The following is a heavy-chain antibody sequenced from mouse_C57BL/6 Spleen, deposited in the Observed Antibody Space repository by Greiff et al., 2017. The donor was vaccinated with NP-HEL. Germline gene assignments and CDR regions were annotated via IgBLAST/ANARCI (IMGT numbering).Heavy chain of an antibody. J-gene: IGHJ3*01. CDR2: ISDGGSYT. CDR1: GFTFSSYA. CDR3: ARSSDSSGYPFAY. Sequence: DVMLVESGGGLVKPGGSLKLSCAASGFTFSSYAMSWVRQTPEKRLEWVATISDGGSYTYYPDNVKGRFTISRDNAKNNLYLQMSHLKSEDTAMYYCARSSDSSGYPFAYWGQGTLVTVSA. D-gene: IGHD3-2*02. V-gene: IGHV5-4*03.